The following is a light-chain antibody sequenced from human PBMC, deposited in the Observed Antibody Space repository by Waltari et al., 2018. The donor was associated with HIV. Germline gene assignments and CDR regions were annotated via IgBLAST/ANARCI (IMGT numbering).Light chain of an antibody. CDR3: ASYRNSNTWL. J-gene: IGLJ3*02. Sequence: QSALTQPASVSGSPGQSLTISCTGTSSDVGGYNYVSWYQQHPGKAPRLLIYEVTNRPSGVFNRFSGSKSGNTASLTISGLQAEDEADYYCASYRNSNTWLFGGGTKLTVL. V-gene: IGLV2-14*01. CDR2: EVT. CDR1: SSDVGGYNY.